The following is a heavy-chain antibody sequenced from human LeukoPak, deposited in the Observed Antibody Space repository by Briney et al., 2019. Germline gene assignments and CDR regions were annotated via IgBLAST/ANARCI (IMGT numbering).Heavy chain of an antibody. Sequence: SETPSLTCTVSGDSISSSYWSWIRQPPGKRLEWVGYVHYTGKTNYNPSLNNRATISVDMSKNQFSLTLTSVTVADTAMYYCARHYGPWGQGTLVTVSS. J-gene: IGHJ5*02. CDR3: ARHYGP. CDR1: GDSISSSY. V-gene: IGHV4-59*08. D-gene: IGHD3-10*01. CDR2: VHYTGKT.